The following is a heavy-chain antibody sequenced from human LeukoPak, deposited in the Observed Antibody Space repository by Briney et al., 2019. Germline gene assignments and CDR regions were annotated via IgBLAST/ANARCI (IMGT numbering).Heavy chain of an antibody. CDR1: GASFSGYY. CDR3: ARDFDY. J-gene: IGHJ4*02. Sequence: PSETLSLTCGVYGASFSGYYWTWIRQPPGKGLEWIGEINHSGSTNYNPSLKSRISISLDTSKNQFSLKLNSMTAADTAVYYCARDFDYWGQGTLVTVSS. CDR2: INHSGST. V-gene: IGHV4-34*01.